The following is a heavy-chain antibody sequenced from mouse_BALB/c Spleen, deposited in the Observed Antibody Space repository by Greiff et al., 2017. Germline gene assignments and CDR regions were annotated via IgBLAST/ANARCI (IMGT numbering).Heavy chain of an antibody. CDR3: ARPLANWDVFDY. J-gene: IGHJ2*01. CDR1: VFTFSSYG. V-gene: IGHV5-6*01. D-gene: IGHD4-1*01. CDR2: ISSGGSYT. Sequence: EVQLQESGGDLVKPGGSLNLSCAASVFTFSSYGMSWVRQTPDKRLEWVATISSGGSYTYYPDSVKGRFTISRDNAKNTLYLQMSSLKSEDTAMYYCARPLANWDVFDYWGQGTTLTVSS.